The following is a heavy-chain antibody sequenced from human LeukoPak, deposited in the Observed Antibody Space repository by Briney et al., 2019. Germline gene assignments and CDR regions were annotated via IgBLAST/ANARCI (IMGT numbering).Heavy chain of an antibody. J-gene: IGHJ4*02. V-gene: IGHV4-61*02. CDR1: GGSISSGSYY. Sequence: PSQTLSLTCTVSGGSISSGSYYWSWIRQPAGKGLEWIGRIYYSGRTRYNPSLKSPVTISVDTSKNQFSLRLSSVTAADTAVYYCAKVQVDSSGYYRYYFDYWGQGTLVTVSS. CDR3: AKVQVDSSGYYRYYFDY. CDR2: IYYSGRT. D-gene: IGHD3-22*01.